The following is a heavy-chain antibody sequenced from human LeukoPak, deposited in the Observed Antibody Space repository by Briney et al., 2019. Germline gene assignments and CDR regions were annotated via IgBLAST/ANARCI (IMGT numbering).Heavy chain of an antibody. J-gene: IGHJ4*02. D-gene: IGHD5-24*01. V-gene: IGHV3-15*01. CDR1: GGSFSGYY. Sequence: ETLSLTCAVYGGSFSGYYWSWVRQAPGKGLEWVARITADGTEDYAAPVNARFTASRDDSKTTVYLQMNSLTTEDTAVYYCTTAPTRGWLPYFDYWGQGTVVTVSS. CDR3: TTAPTRGWLPYFDY. CDR2: ITADGTE.